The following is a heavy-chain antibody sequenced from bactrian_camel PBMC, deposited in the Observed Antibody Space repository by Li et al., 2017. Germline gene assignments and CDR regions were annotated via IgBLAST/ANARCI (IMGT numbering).Heavy chain of an antibody. CDR2: IYARGST. Sequence: HVQLVESGGGSVQAGGSLRLSCVVSEQLFSSDCIGWFRQAPGKQREGVAAIYARGSTHYADSVKGRFTITRDKAKDLVYLQMDGLEPEDTGMYYCAADQLYGTCRDVLDFPARGQGTQVTV. CDR3: AADQLYGTCRDVLDFPA. V-gene: IGHV3S53*01. D-gene: IGHD6*01. J-gene: IGHJ4*01. CDR1: EQLFSSDC.